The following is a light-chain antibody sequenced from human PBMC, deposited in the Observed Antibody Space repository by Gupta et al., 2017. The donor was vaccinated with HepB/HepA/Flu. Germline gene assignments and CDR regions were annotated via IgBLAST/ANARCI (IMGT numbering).Light chain of an antibody. J-gene: IGLJ2*01. CDR2: SNN. V-gene: IGLV1-44*01. Sequence: QSVLTQPPSASGTPGQRVTISCSGSSSNIVSNTVNWYQQLPGTAPKLIIYSNNQRPSGVLDRSSGSKSGPSASLAISGLQSEDEADYYGAAWDDSLNGGVFGGGTKLTVL. CDR3: AAWDDSLNGGV. CDR1: SSNIVSNT.